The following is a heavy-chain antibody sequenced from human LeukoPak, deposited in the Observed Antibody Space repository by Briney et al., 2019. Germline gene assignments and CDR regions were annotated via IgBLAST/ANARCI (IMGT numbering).Heavy chain of an antibody. CDR3: ARGSPPRVYYDRSGYYSYYFDY. V-gene: IGHV1-2*02. CDR1: GYTFTGYY. D-gene: IGHD3-22*01. J-gene: IGHJ4*02. Sequence: GASVKVSCKASGYTFTGYYMHWVRQAPGQGLEWMGWINPNSGGTNYAQKFQGRVTMTGDTSISTAYMELSRLRSDDTAVYYCARGSPPRVYYDRSGYYSYYFDYWGQGTLVTVSS. CDR2: INPNSGGT.